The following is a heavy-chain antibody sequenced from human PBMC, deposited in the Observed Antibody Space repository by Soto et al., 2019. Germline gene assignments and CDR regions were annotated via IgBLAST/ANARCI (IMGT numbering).Heavy chain of an antibody. CDR2: TYHSGST. V-gene: IGHV4-30-2*01. CDR1: GGSISSGGYS. D-gene: IGHD5-12*01. Sequence: SETLSLTCAVSGGSISSGGYSWSWIRQPPGKGLEWIGYTYHSGSTYYNPSLKSRVTISVDRSKNQFSLKLSSVTAADTAVYYCARGGGYDYMSAFDIWGQGTMFTVSS. CDR3: ARGGGYDYMSAFDI. J-gene: IGHJ3*02.